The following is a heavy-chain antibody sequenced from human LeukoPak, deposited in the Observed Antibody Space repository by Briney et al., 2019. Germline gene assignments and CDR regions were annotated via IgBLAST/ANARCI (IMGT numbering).Heavy chain of an antibody. V-gene: IGHV1-46*01. CDR3: ARGKKAVAGKVWYFDL. D-gene: IGHD6-19*01. J-gene: IGHJ2*01. CDR2: INPSGGST. Sequence: ASVKVSCKASGYTFTSYYMHWVRQAPGQGLGWMGIINPSGGSTSYAQKFQGRVTMTRDTSTSTVYMELSSLRSEDTAVYYCARGKKAVAGKVWYFDLWGRGTLVTVSS. CDR1: GYTFTSYY.